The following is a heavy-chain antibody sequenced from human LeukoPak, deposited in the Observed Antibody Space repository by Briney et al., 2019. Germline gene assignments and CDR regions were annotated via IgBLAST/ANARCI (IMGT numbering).Heavy chain of an antibody. CDR1: GGSISSGGYS. Sequence: PSETLSLTCAVSGGSISSGGYSWSWIRQPPGKGLEWIVYIYHNGNTYYSPSLKSRVTISVDRSKNQLSLKLSSVTAADTAMYYCARHGRLYGSGSHYYYYGMDVWGQGTTVTVSS. D-gene: IGHD3-10*01. J-gene: IGHJ6*02. CDR3: ARHGRLYGSGSHYYYYGMDV. CDR2: IYHNGNT. V-gene: IGHV4-30-2*01.